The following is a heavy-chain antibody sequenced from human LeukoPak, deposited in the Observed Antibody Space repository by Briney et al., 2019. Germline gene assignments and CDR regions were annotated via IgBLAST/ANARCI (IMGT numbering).Heavy chain of an antibody. D-gene: IGHD2-15*01. Sequence: PSETLSLTCTASGGSISSGGYYWSWIRQHPGKGLEWIGYIYYSGSTYYNPSLKSRVTISVDTSKNQFSLKLSSVTAADTAVYYCAGYCSGGSCRQFYFDYWGQGTLVTVSS. CDR1: GGSISSGGYY. V-gene: IGHV4-31*03. J-gene: IGHJ4*02. CDR3: AGYCSGGSCRQFYFDY. CDR2: IYYSGST.